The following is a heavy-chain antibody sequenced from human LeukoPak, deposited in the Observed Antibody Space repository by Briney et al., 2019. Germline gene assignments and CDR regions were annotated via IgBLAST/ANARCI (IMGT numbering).Heavy chain of an antibody. V-gene: IGHV3-9*01. D-gene: IGHD4-17*01. CDR1: GFTFDDYA. CDR2: ISWNSGSI. Sequence: GGSLSLSCAASGFTFDDYAMHWVRQAPGRGLEWVPGISWNSGSIGYADSVKGRFTISRDNAKNSLYLQMNSLRAEDTALYYCAKGTYGDYGDAFDIWGQGTMVTVSS. J-gene: IGHJ3*02. CDR3: AKGTYGDYGDAFDI.